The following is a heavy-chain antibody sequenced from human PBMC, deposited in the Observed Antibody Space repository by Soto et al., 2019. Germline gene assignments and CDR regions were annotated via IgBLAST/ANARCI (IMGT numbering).Heavy chain of an antibody. J-gene: IGHJ4*02. CDR3: ARWMDAVATHDS. V-gene: IGHV1-2*02. CDR2: INPNSGAS. Sequence: QVQLVQYGAEVKKPGASVKVSCRTSGYTFIDYYVHWVRQAPGQGLEWVGWINPNSGASKYAENFQGRVTMTRDRSTSTVYMELTGLRSDDTAVYYSARWMDAVATHDSWGQGTLVTVSS. CDR1: GYTFIDYY. D-gene: IGHD5-12*01.